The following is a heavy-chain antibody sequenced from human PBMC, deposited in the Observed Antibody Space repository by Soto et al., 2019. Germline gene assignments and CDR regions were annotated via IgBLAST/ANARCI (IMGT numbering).Heavy chain of an antibody. D-gene: IGHD3-10*01. CDR1: GFTFTTYS. Sequence: EVQLVESGGGLLQPGGSLRLSCAASGFTFTTYSMHWVRQPPRKGLVWVSRINGDGSNTAYADSVKGRFTISRDNAKNTLYRQLNSLRAEDTAVYNCGSDGSGPIDLHYLGQGTLVTVSS. J-gene: IGHJ4*02. V-gene: IGHV3-74*01. CDR3: GSDGSGPIDLHY. CDR2: INGDGSNT.